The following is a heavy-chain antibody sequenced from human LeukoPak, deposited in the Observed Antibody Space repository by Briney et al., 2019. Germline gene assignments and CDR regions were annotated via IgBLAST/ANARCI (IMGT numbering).Heavy chain of an antibody. CDR1: GGSISNYY. CDR2: ISTSGST. J-gene: IGHJ4*02. CDR3: ARERGTIAVPYYFDF. Sequence: PSETLSLTCSVSGGSISNYYCSWIRQPAGKGLDWIGRISTSGSTNYKPSLRSRVTISMDASKDQFSLRLSSVTAADTAVYYCARERGTIAVPYYFDFWGPGILVTVSS. D-gene: IGHD2-15*01. V-gene: IGHV4-4*07.